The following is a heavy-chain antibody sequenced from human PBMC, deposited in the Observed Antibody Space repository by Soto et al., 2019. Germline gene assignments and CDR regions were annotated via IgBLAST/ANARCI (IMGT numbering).Heavy chain of an antibody. CDR2: IYKSATT. V-gene: IGHV4-30-4*01. J-gene: IGHJ5*01. D-gene: IGHD1-20*01. Sequence: LSLTCSVSGDSISNLDYFWAWIRQPPGQALEYIGYIYKSATTYYNPSFESRVAISVDTSKSQFSLNVTSVTAADTAVYFCARGRYCLTGRCFPNWFDSWGQGAVGTVS. CDR3: ARGRYCLTGRCFPNWFDS. CDR1: GDSISNLDYF.